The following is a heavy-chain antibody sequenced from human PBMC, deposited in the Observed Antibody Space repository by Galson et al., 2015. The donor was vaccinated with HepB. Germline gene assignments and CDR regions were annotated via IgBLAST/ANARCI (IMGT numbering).Heavy chain of an antibody. CDR3: AKSAIHTNSWYFFDY. D-gene: IGHD6-13*01. J-gene: IGHJ4*02. V-gene: IGHV3-23*01. Sequence: SLRLSCAASGFTFSTYALTWVRQAPGKGLEWVSTISNSGDSTFSADSVKGRFTISRDNSKNTLYLQMTSLRVEDTAVYYCAKSAIHTNSWYFFDYWGQGTLVTVSS. CDR2: ISNSGDST. CDR1: GFTFSTYA.